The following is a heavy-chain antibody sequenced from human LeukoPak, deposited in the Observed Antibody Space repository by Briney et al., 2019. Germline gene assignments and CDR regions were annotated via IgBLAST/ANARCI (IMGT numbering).Heavy chain of an antibody. CDR1: GFTFSSYA. D-gene: IGHD5-12*01. CDR3: AKLGGSVNSGYGFDY. V-gene: IGHV3-23*01. Sequence: GGSLRLSCAASGFTFSSYAMSWVRQAPGKGLDWVSAVSGSAGSTYYADSVKGRFTISRDNSKNTLYLQMNSLRAEDTAVYYCAKLGGSVNSGYGFDYWGQGTLVTVSS. J-gene: IGHJ4*02. CDR2: VSGSAGST.